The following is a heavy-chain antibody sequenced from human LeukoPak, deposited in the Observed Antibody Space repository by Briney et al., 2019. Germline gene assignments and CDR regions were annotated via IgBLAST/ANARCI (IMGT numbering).Heavy chain of an antibody. V-gene: IGHV3-11*01. J-gene: IGHJ4*02. CDR3: ARRINYYDSSGYYPSDY. CDR2: ISSSSSTI. CDR1: GFTLSDYY. Sequence: GGSLRLSRVASGFTLSDYYMSCVRPAPRKGLEWVSYISSSSSTIYYADSVKGRFTIFRDNAKNSRYLQMNSLRAEDTAVYYCARRINYYDSSGYYPSDYWGQGTLVTVSS. D-gene: IGHD3-22*01.